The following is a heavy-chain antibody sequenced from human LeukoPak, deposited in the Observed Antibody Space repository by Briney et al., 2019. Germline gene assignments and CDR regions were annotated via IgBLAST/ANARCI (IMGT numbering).Heavy chain of an antibody. CDR1: GYDFSTYW. D-gene: IGHD1-7*01. CDR2: IYPGDSDT. J-gene: IGHJ5*02. Sequence: GESLKISCKGSGYDFSTYWIAWLRQMPGKGLEWMGIIYPGDSDTRYSPSFQGQVTISADKSISNAYLQWSSVKASDTAIYYCARRGPTSNYFDPWGQGTLVIVSS. V-gene: IGHV5-51*01. CDR3: ARRGPTSNYFDP.